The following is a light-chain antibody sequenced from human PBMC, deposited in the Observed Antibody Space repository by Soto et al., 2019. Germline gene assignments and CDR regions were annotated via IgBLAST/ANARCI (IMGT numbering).Light chain of an antibody. CDR2: VAS. V-gene: IGKV1-13*02. CDR3: QQFNSYPQGAIN. J-gene: IGKJ4*01. CDR1: QGITSA. Sequence: IQLTQSPSSQSASVGDRVTITCRASQGITSALAWYQQKPGKAPKLLIYVASPLESGVPSRFSASGSATDFTLTISSLQPDDVATYYCQQFNSYPQGAINFGGGTKVEVK.